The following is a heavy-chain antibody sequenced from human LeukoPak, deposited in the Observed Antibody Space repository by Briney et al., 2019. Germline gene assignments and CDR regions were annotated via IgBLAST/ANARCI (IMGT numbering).Heavy chain of an antibody. CDR1: GFTFRSYW. J-gene: IGHJ4*02. D-gene: IGHD5-12*01. V-gene: IGHV3-7*01. CDR2: INQGGSVK. CDR3: ARVGYSGWNLEY. Sequence: GGSLRLSCAASGFTFRSYWMSWVRQAPGKGLEWVANINQGGSVKYYVDSVKGRFTISRDGAKNSLYVQMNSLRDEDTAVYYCARVGYSGWNLEYWGQGTLVTVSS.